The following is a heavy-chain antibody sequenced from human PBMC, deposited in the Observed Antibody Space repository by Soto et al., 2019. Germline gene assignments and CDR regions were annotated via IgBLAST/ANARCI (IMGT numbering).Heavy chain of an antibody. CDR3: ARRRSGRFFRFFDS. Sequence: SVKVSCKASGGSLSTNPISWVRQAPGQGLEWMGGTGSGTGPGNHAQKFQGRVTVTADKSTRTVYMELTNLSSEDTAVYYCARRRSGRFFRFFDSWGQGTLVTVSS. CDR1: GGSLSTNP. J-gene: IGHJ4*02. CDR2: TGSGTGPG. D-gene: IGHD6-19*01. V-gene: IGHV1-69*06.